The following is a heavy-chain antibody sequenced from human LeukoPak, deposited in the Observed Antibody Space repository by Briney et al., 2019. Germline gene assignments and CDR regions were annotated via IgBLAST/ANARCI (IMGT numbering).Heavy chain of an antibody. Sequence: GGSLRLSCAASGFTFSSYGMHWVRQAPGKGLEWVAFIRYDGSNKYYADSVKGRFTLSRDNSKNTLYLQMNSLRAEDTAVYYCAKPGGYYDSKGYFDYWGQATLPSVSS. CDR2: IRYDGSNK. J-gene: IGHJ4*02. CDR1: GFTFSSYG. V-gene: IGHV3-30*02. D-gene: IGHD3-22*01. CDR3: AKPGGYYDSKGYFDY.